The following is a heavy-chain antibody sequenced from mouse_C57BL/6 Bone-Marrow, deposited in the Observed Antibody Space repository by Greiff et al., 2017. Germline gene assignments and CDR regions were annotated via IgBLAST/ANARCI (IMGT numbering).Heavy chain of an antibody. D-gene: IGHD1-1*01. Sequence: EVKVVESGGGLVKPGGSLKLSCAASGFTFSSYAMSWVRQTPEKRLEWVATISDGGSYTYYPDNVKGRFTISRDNAKNNLYLQMSHLKSEDTAMYYGARESPDYGSSFYYAMDYWGQGTSVTVSS. V-gene: IGHV5-4*01. CDR3: ARESPDYGSSFYYAMDY. CDR1: GFTFSSYA. J-gene: IGHJ4*01. CDR2: ISDGGSYT.